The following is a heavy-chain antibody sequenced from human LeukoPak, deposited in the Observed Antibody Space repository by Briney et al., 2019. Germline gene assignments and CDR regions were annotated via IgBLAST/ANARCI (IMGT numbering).Heavy chain of an antibody. CDR2: IDYGGKT. CDR1: GGSISSTIYY. CDR3: ARHLGGSGSTDAFDI. D-gene: IGHD3-3*01. Sequence: PSETLSLTCTVSGGSISSTIYYCAWIRQPPGKGLEWIGSIDYGGKTYYNPSLKSRVTTSIDTSKNQFSLRLSSVTAADTAVYYCARHLGGSGSTDAFDIWGQGTVVTVSS. J-gene: IGHJ3*02. V-gene: IGHV4-39*01.